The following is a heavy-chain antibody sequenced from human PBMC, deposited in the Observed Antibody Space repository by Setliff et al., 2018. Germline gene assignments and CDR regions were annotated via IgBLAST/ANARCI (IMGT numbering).Heavy chain of an antibody. V-gene: IGHV4-34*01. CDR2: FNRTRKI. CDR1: GGSFSDYY. D-gene: IGHD2-21*02. J-gene: IGHJ3*02. CDR3: AGGGRYCGGDCYQDDAFDI. Sequence: SETLPLTCTVSGGSFSDYYWSWSRQSPGKGLEWLGDFNRTRKIDYSPSLKSRLTISVDTSKMPFSLHLNSVTAADTAMYYCAGGGRYCGGDCYQDDAFDIWGQGTMVTVSS.